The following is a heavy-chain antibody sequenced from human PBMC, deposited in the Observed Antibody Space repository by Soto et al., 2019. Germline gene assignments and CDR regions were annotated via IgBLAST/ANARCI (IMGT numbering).Heavy chain of an antibody. CDR2: IYWDDDK. CDR3: AHRRWRYSSDWFDP. Sequence: QITLKESGPTLVKPTQTLTLTCTFSGFSLSTSGVGVGWIRQSPGKALEWLALIYWDDDKRYSPSLKSRLTITKDTSKNQVVLTITNMDPVDTATYYCAHRRWRYSSDWFDPWGQGTLVTVSS. CDR1: GFSLSTSGVG. J-gene: IGHJ5*02. V-gene: IGHV2-5*02. D-gene: IGHD4-4*01.